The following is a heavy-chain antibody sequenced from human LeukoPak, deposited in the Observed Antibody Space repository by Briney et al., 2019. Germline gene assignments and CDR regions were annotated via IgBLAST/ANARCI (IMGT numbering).Heavy chain of an antibody. CDR1: GFTFNSYA. CDR2: ISSDGSNI. CDR3: AKERSPSRDYNGVDG. J-gene: IGHJ6*02. V-gene: IGHV3-30*18. Sequence: GKSLRLSCAASGFTFNSYAMHWVRQAPGKGLEWVATISSDGSNIYYADSVKGRFTISRDNSKITVSLQMSSLRPEDTAVYYCAKERSPSRDYNGVDGWGQGATITVSS.